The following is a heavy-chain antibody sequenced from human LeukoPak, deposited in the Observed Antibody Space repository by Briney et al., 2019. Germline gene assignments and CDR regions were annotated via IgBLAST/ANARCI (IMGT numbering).Heavy chain of an antibody. D-gene: IGHD3-3*01. Sequence: GGSLRLSCAASGFTFSSYSMNWVRQAPGKGLEWVSSISSSSSYIYYADSVKGRFTISRDNSKNTLYLQMNSLRAEDTAVYYCAKSFGSGRYADYWGQGTLVTVSS. CDR3: AKSFGSGRYADY. V-gene: IGHV3-21*04. CDR1: GFTFSSYS. CDR2: ISSSSSYI. J-gene: IGHJ4*02.